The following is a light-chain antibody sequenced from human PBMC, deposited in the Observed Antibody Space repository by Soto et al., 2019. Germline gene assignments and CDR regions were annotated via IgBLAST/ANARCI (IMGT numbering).Light chain of an antibody. CDR2: AAS. V-gene: IGKV1-27*01. CDR3: QEYSSVPV. J-gene: IGKJ3*01. CDR1: QDIRNF. Sequence: DIQMTQSPTSLSASVGDRVTITCRASQDIRNFVAWYQQKPGKAPKLLIYAASTLQSGVPSRFSGSGSGTDFTLTINCLQPEDGATYSCQEYSSVPVFGPGTKVEIK.